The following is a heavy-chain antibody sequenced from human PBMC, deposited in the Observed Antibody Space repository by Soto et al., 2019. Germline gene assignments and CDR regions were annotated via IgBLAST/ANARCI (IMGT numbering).Heavy chain of an antibody. V-gene: IGHV4-34*01. CDR3: ARGFPFDP. J-gene: IGHJ5*02. Sequence: SETLSLTCAVYGGSFSGYYWSWIRQPPGKGLEWIGEINHSGSTNYNPSLKSRVTISVDTSKNQFSLKLSSVTAADTAVYYCARGFPFDPLGQGTLVTVFS. CDR1: GGSFSGYY. CDR2: INHSGST.